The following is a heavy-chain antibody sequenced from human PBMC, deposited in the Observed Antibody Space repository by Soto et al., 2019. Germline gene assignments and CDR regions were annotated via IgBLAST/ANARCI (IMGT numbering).Heavy chain of an antibody. CDR1: GYTFTSYA. CDR2: INAGNGNT. CDR3: ARGGDYRAYYYYYYMDV. V-gene: IGHV1-3*01. J-gene: IGHJ6*03. D-gene: IGHD4-17*01. Sequence: ASVKVSCKASGYTFTSYAMHWVRQAPGQRLEWMGWINAGNGNTKYSQKFQGRVTITRDTSASTAYMELSSLRSEDTAVYYCARGGDYRAYYYYYYMDVWGKGTTVTSP.